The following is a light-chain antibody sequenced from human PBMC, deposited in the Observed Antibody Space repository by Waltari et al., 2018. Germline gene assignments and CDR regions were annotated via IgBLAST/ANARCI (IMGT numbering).Light chain of an antibody. CDR1: QSVSTK. Sequence: EIVLTQSPATLSVSPGERATPSCRASQSVSTKVPWYQQRPGQAPRLLIYAASSRATGVPARFGGSGSETDFTLTISGLQSEDFAVYYCQHYEGWPPWTFGQGTKV. CDR2: AAS. CDR3: QHYEGWPPWT. J-gene: IGKJ1*01. V-gene: IGKV3-15*01.